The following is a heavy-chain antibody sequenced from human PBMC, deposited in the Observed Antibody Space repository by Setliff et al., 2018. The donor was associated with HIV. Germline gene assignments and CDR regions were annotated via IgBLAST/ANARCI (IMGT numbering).Heavy chain of an antibody. D-gene: IGHD5-18*01. J-gene: IGHJ4*02. V-gene: IGHV4-61*02. Sequence: PSETLSLTCTVSGGSISSASYYWSWTRQPAGKGLEWIGRIYTSGSTTYNPSLKSRVTMSLDTSKNHFSLKLSSVTAADTAVYYCARDRYSYGRSYFDYWGQGTLVTVSS. CDR1: GGSISSASYY. CDR3: ARDRYSYGRSYFDY. CDR2: IYTSGST.